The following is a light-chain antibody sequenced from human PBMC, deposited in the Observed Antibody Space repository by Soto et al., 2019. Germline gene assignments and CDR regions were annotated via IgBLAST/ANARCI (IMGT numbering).Light chain of an antibody. CDR3: QQRSNWPPTWT. Sequence: EIVLTQSPGTLSLSPGERATISCRASQSVSNNYLAWYQQKPGQAPRLLVYGASNRATGIPARFSGSGSGTDFTLTISSLEPEDFAVYYCQQRSNWPPTWTFGQGTKVDIK. J-gene: IGKJ1*01. CDR1: QSVSNNY. V-gene: IGKV3-11*01. CDR2: GAS.